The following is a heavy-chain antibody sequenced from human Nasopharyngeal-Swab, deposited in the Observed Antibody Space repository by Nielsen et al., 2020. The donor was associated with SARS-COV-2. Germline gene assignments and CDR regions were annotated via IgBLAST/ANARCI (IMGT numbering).Heavy chain of an antibody. CDR2: ISYDGSNK. V-gene: IGHV3-30*03. J-gene: IGHJ4*02. CDR3: ALAVYDCIDY. Sequence: GGSLRLSCAASGFTFSSYGMHWVRQAPGKGLEWVAVISYDGSNKYYADSVKGRFTISRDNSKNTLYLQMNSLRAEDTAVYYCALAVYDCIDYWGQGTLVTVSS. D-gene: IGHD5/OR15-5a*01. CDR1: GFTFSSYG.